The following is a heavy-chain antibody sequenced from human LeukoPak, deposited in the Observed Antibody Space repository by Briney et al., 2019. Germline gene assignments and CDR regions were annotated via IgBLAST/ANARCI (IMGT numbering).Heavy chain of an antibody. D-gene: IGHD3-22*01. V-gene: IGHV4-61*02. CDR3: ARASYSYDVNGWVPFDY. J-gene: IGHJ4*02. Sequence: PSETLSLTCTVSGNSISSGDNYWSWIRQPAGKGLEWIGRIYTSGSTNYNPSLKSRVTISGDTSKNQFSLRLSSVTAADTAVYYCARASYSYDVNGWVPFDYWGQGTLVTVSS. CDR2: IYTSGST. CDR1: GNSISSGDNY.